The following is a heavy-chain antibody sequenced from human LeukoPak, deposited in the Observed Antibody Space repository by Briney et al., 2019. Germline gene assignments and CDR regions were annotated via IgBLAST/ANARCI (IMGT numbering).Heavy chain of an antibody. CDR3: ARRPITMIVVGNY. CDR1: GYTFTGYY. Sequence: GASAKVSCXASGYTFTGYYMHWVRQAPGQGLEWMGWINPNSGGTNYAQKFQGRVTMTRDTSISTAYMELSRLRSDDTAVYYCARRPITMIVVGNYWGQGTLVTVSS. CDR2: INPNSGGT. V-gene: IGHV1-2*02. J-gene: IGHJ4*02. D-gene: IGHD3-22*01.